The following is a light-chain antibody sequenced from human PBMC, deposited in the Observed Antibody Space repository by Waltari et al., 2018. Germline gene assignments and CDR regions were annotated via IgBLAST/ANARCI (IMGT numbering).Light chain of an antibody. CDR3: MQAKFWPWT. V-gene: IGKV2-30*02. J-gene: IGKJ1*01. CDR2: QVS. CDR1: QGLVHTDGSTN. Sequence: QGLVHTDGSTNVSWDQQRPGQSPRRLVYQVSKRDYGVPDRFRGSGSGTDFTLEISRVEADDVGFYYCMQAKFWPWTFGQGTEVEIK.